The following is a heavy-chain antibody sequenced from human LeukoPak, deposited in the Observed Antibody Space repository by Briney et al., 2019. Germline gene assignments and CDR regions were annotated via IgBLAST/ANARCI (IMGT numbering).Heavy chain of an antibody. CDR3: TKDRRQWVVPYFDS. J-gene: IGHJ4*02. CDR2: ISSGGNT. V-gene: IGHV3-23*01. Sequence: GGSLRLSCAASGFTFSTYAMSWARHTPGKGLEWVSGISSGGNTQYTDSVKGRFTVSRDNSKNTLHLQMGSLRAEDTTIYYCTKDRRQWVVPYFDSWGQGTVVTVSS. D-gene: IGHD6-19*01. CDR1: GFTFSTYA.